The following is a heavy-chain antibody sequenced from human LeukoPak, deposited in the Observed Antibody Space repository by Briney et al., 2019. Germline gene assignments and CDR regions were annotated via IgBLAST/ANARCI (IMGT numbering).Heavy chain of an antibody. Sequence: GGSLRLSCAASGFTFSNYAMSWVRQAPGKGLEWVAAIAGGGGSTYHADSVKGRFTISRDKSKTTLYLQMNSLRSEDTAVYYCARSLGEYYDSSGSSDYWGQGTLVTVSS. J-gene: IGHJ4*02. D-gene: IGHD3-22*01. CDR1: GFTFSNYA. CDR2: IAGGGGST. V-gene: IGHV3-23*01. CDR3: ARSLGEYYDSSGSSDY.